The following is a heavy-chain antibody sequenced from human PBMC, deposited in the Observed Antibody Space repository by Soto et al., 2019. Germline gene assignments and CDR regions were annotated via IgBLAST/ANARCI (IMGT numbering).Heavy chain of an antibody. CDR2: IYYSGST. D-gene: IGHD5-12*01. CDR3: AREEGGGYDHRWFDP. Sequence: QVQLQESGPGLVKPSQTLSLTCTVSGGSISSGGYYWSWIRQHPGKGLEWIGYIYYSGSTYYNPSLKRRVTISVDTSKNQFSLKLSSVPAADTAVYYCAREEGGGYDHRWFDPWGQGTLVTVSS. J-gene: IGHJ5*02. CDR1: GGSISSGGYY. V-gene: IGHV4-31*03.